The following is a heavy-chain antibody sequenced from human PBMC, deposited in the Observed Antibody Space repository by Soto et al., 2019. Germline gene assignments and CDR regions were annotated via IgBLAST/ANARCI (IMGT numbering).Heavy chain of an antibody. D-gene: IGHD5-18*01. J-gene: IGHJ6*02. CDR2: INPNSGGT. V-gene: IGHV1-2*04. CDR3: ARVTSRSPETAMVRDYYYGRDV. Sequence: ASVKVSCKASGYTFTGYYIHWVRRAPGQGLEWMGWINPNSGGTNYAQKFQGWVTMTRDTSISTAYMELSRLRSDDTAVYYCARVTSRSPETAMVRDYYYGRDVWGQGTTVTVSS. CDR1: GYTFTGYY.